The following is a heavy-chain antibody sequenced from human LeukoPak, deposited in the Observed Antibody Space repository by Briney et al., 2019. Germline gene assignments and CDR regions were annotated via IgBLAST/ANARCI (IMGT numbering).Heavy chain of an antibody. J-gene: IGHJ3*02. Sequence: SETLSLTCTVSGGSISSSSYYWGWIRQPPGKGLEWIGSIYYSGSTYYNPSLKSRVTISVDTSKNQFSLKLSSVTAADTAVHYCARAADYYDSSGYYEGNAFDIWGQGTMVTVSS. CDR1: GGSISSSSYY. CDR3: ARAADYYDSSGYYEGNAFDI. D-gene: IGHD3-22*01. CDR2: IYYSGST. V-gene: IGHV4-39*07.